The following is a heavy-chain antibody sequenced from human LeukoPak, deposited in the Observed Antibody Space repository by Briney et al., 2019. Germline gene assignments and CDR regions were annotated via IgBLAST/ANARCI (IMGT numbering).Heavy chain of an antibody. CDR1: EFMFSKYG. D-gene: IGHD4-17*01. V-gene: IGHV3-30*18. Sequence: PGGSLRLSCVASEFMFSKYGIHWVRQAPGKGLEWVAVISYDGRNVDYEDSVKGRFTISRDNSKNTVYLQMSSLRTEDTAVYYCAKGATTMSTADAFVLWGQGAMVTASS. J-gene: IGHJ3*01. CDR3: AKGATTMSTADAFVL. CDR2: ISYDGRNV.